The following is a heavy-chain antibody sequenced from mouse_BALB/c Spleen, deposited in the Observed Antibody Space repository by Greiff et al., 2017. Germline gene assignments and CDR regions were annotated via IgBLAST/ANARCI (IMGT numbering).Heavy chain of an antibody. V-gene: IGHV5-6-5*01. CDR2: ISSGGST. J-gene: IGHJ4*01. D-gene: IGHD2-4*01. CDR1: GFTFSSYA. CDR3: ARESMITTGAMDY. Sequence: EVHLVESGGGLVKPGGSLKLSCAASGFTFSSYAMSWVRQTPEKRLEWVASISSGGSTYYPDSVKGRFTISRDNARNILYLQMSSLRSEDTAMYYCARESMITTGAMDYWGQGTSVTVSS.